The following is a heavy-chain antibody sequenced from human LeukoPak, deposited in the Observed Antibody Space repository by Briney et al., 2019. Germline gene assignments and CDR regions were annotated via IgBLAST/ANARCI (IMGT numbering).Heavy chain of an antibody. Sequence: GGSLRLSCAASGFTFSSYAMSWVRQAPGKGLEWVSAISGSGGSTHYADSVKGRFTISRDNSKNTLYLQMNSLRAEDTAVYYCAKDDDYVWGSYRSSYYFDYWGQGTLVTVSS. J-gene: IGHJ4*02. CDR3: AKDDDYVWGSYRSSYYFDY. D-gene: IGHD3-16*02. V-gene: IGHV3-23*01. CDR2: ISGSGGST. CDR1: GFTFSSYA.